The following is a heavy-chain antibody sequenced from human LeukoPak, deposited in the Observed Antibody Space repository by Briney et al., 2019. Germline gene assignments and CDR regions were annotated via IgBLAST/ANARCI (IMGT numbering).Heavy chain of an antibody. V-gene: IGHV4-59*08. CDR1: GGSITSHH. D-gene: IGHD2-2*02. Sequence: SETLSLTCTVPGGSITSHHWSWIRQPPGKGLEWIGYIHSDGSTNRNPSLKSRVTLSLDTSRSQFSLRLSSVTAADTALYYCARHGARGGGYCSSTSCYTFDFWGQGTLVTVSS. J-gene: IGHJ4*02. CDR3: ARHGARGGGYCSSTSCYTFDF. CDR2: IHSDGST.